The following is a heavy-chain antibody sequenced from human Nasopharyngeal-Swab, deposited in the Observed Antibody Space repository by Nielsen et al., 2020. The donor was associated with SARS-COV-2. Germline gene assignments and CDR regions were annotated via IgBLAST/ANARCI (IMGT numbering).Heavy chain of an antibody. CDR3: ANLDPVAGTFYYMDV. Sequence: SLKISCTASGFTFDEYTMHWVRQAPGKGLEWVSGISWNSGSIGYADSVKGRFTISRDNAKNSLYLQMNSLRAEDTALYYCANLDPVAGTFYYMDVWGKGTTVTVSS. V-gene: IGHV3-9*01. D-gene: IGHD6-19*01. J-gene: IGHJ6*03. CDR2: ISWNSGSI. CDR1: GFTFDEYT.